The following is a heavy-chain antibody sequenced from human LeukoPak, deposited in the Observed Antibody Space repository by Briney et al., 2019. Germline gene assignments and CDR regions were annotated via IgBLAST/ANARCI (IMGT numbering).Heavy chain of an antibody. Sequence: PSETLSLACTVSGGSLSSYYWSWLRQPAGKGLEWIGRIYSRGSTNYNPSLQSRVTMSVDTSKNQTSLKLNSVTAADTAVYYCARDPMAGTFRAFDIWGQGTMVTVSS. J-gene: IGHJ3*02. CDR3: ARDPMAGTFRAFDI. CDR2: IYSRGST. V-gene: IGHV4-4*07. D-gene: IGHD6-19*01. CDR1: GGSLSSYY.